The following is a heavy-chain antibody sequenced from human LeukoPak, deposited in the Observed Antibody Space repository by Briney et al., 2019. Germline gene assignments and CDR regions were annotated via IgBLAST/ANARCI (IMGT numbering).Heavy chain of an antibody. V-gene: IGHV3-30*18. D-gene: IGHD3/OR15-3a*01. J-gene: IGHJ4*02. Sequence: GGSLRLSCAASGFTFSSYGMHWVRQAPGKGLEWVAVISYDGSNKYYADSVKGRFTISRDNSKNTLYLQMNSLRAEDTAVYYCAKVDRRYYFDYWGQGTLVTVSS. CDR1: GFTFSSYG. CDR3: AKVDRRYYFDY. CDR2: ISYDGSNK.